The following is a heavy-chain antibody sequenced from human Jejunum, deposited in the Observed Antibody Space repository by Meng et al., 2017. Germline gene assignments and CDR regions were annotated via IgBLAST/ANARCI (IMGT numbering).Heavy chain of an antibody. CDR1: GFANSRYA. CDR3: AKEGAAVGAPLFDS. Sequence: GESLKLSCAASGFANSRYAMRWVRQAQGKGLECGSGISDNGDGRYYADSVRGRFTISKDNYKNTLYLQMNSLRVENTATYYCAKEGAAVGAPLFDSWGQGTLVTVSS. J-gene: IGHJ4*02. V-gene: IGHV3-23*01. CDR2: ISDNGDGR. D-gene: IGHD6-13*01.